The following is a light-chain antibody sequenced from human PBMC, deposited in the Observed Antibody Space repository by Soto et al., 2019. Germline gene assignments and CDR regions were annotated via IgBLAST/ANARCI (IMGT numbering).Light chain of an antibody. V-gene: IGKV1-39*01. CDR1: QTIDNY. CDR3: HQTYNTLYT. Sequence: DIQMTQSPSSLSASVGDRVTISCRTSQTIDNYLNWFQQKPGKAPQLLISAASTLQSGVPSRFSGSGSGTDFTLTISCLQPEDSATYYCHQTYNTLYTFGQGTKVEIK. CDR2: AAS. J-gene: IGKJ2*01.